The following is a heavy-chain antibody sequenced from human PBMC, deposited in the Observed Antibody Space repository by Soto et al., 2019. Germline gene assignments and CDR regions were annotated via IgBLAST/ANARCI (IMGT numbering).Heavy chain of an antibody. CDR3: ARGAYDFWSGYQETYYYYYGMDV. Sequence: SETLSLTCAVYGGSFSGYYWSWIRQPPGKGLEWIGEINHSGSTNYNPSLKSRVTISVDTSKNQFSLKLSSVTAADTAVYYCARGAYDFWSGYQETYYYYYGMDVWGQGTTVTASS. CDR1: GGSFSGYY. J-gene: IGHJ6*02. CDR2: INHSGST. V-gene: IGHV4-34*01. D-gene: IGHD3-3*01.